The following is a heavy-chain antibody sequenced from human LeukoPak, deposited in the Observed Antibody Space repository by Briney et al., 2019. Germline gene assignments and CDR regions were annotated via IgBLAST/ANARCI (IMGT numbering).Heavy chain of an antibody. CDR1: SGSISGHY. J-gene: IGHJ3*02. CDR2: IYYSGKT. Sequence: SETLSLTCTVSSGSISGHYWSWIRQSPGKGLQWIGYIYYSGKTYYNPSLQSRVTLSVDTSRSHFSLRLASVTAADTALYYCARLLNNDGSGDPDTCAIWGLGTMVTVSS. V-gene: IGHV4-59*11. D-gene: IGHD3-22*01. CDR3: ARLLNNDGSGDPDTCAI.